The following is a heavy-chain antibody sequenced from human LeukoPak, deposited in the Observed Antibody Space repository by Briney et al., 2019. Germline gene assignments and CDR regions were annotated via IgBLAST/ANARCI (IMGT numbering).Heavy chain of an antibody. J-gene: IGHJ4*02. D-gene: IGHD6-13*01. V-gene: IGHV3-15*01. CDR3: TTDAGYTSRWYNY. CDR2: IKSKVDGGTT. Sequence: GGSLRLSCAASGFTFNNAYMCWVRQAPGEGLEWVGRIKSKVDGGTTDYGAPVKGRFTISRDDSGNTLYLQMNSLKTEDTAVYFCTTDAGYTSRWYNYWGQGTLVTVSS. CDR1: GFTFNNAY.